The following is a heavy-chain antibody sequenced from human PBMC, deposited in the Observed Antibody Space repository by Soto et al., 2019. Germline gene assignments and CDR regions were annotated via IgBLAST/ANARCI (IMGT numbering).Heavy chain of an antibody. Sequence: VGSLRLSCAASGFTFSSYAMHWVRQAPGKGLEWVAVISYDGSNKYYADSVKGRFTISRDNSKNTLYLQMNSLRAEDTAVYYCARDQPPSIVVVPAAERYGMDVWGQGTTVTVSS. CDR3: ARDQPPSIVVVPAAERYGMDV. V-gene: IGHV3-30-3*01. D-gene: IGHD2-2*01. CDR2: ISYDGSNK. CDR1: GFTFSSYA. J-gene: IGHJ6*02.